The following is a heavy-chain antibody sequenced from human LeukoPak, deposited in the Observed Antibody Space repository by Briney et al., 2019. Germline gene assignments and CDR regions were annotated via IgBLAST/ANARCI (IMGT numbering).Heavy chain of an antibody. CDR3: ARVDSGSYWRGFDY. J-gene: IGHJ4*02. CDR1: GFTFSSYW. D-gene: IGHD1-26*01. CDR2: INSDGSST. V-gene: IGHV3-74*01. Sequence: PGGSLRLSCAASGFTFSSYWMHWVRQAPGKRLVWVSRINSDGSSTSYADSVKGRFTISRDNAKNTLYLQMNSLRAEDTAVYYCARVDSGSYWRGFDYWGQGTLVTVSS.